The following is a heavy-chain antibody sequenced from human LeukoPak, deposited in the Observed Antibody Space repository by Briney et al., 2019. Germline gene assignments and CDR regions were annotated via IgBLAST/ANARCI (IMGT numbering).Heavy chain of an antibody. D-gene: IGHD6-13*01. J-gene: IGHJ4*02. CDR1: GYTFTDYY. Sequence: GSVRVSCKASGYTFTDYYMHWVRQAPGQGLEWMGWINPNSGGTNYAQKFQGRVTMTRDTSISTAYMELSRLRSDDTAVYYCARTWYSSSWYYFDYWGQGTLVPVSS. CDR2: INPNSGGT. V-gene: IGHV1-2*02. CDR3: ARTWYSSSWYYFDY.